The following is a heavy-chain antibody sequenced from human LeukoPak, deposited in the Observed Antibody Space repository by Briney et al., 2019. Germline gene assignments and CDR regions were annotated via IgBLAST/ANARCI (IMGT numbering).Heavy chain of an antibody. D-gene: IGHD1-26*01. CDR3: ASSVVGATIRLYFQH. CDR2: ISSSSSTI. CDR1: GFTFSSYS. V-gene: IGHV3-48*02. Sequence: PGGSLRLSCAASGFTFSSYSMSWVRQAPGKGLEWVSYISSSSSTIYYADSVKGRFTISRDNAKNSLYLQMNSLRDEDTAVYYCASSVVGATIRLYFQHWGQGTLVTVSS. J-gene: IGHJ1*01.